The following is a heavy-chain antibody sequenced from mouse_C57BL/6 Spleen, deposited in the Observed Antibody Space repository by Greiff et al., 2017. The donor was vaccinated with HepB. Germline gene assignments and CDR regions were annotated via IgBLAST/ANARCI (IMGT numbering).Heavy chain of an antibody. CDR1: GFNIKDYY. J-gene: IGHJ4*01. CDR3: ARNLPPDYYAMDY. D-gene: IGHD5-1*01. Sequence: EVMLVESGAELVKPGASVKLSCTASGFNIKDYYMHWVKQRTEQGLEWIGRIDPEDGETKYAPKFQGKATITADTSSNTAYLQLSSLTSEDTAVYYCARNLPPDYYAMDYWGQGTSVTVSS. CDR2: IDPEDGET. V-gene: IGHV14-2*01.